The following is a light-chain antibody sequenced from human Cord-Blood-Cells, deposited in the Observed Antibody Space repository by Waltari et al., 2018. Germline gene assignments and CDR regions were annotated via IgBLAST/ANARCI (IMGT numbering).Light chain of an antibody. CDR2: GAS. CDR1: QSASTSD. Sequence: EIVLTQSPGPLSLSPGERDTLSCRASQSASTSDLAWYQPKPCRAPRLLRYGASSRATGIPDRFIGSGSGTDFTLTISRLEPEDFAVYYCQQYGSSPRTFGGGTKVEIK. CDR3: QQYGSSPRT. J-gene: IGKJ4*01. V-gene: IGKV3-20*01.